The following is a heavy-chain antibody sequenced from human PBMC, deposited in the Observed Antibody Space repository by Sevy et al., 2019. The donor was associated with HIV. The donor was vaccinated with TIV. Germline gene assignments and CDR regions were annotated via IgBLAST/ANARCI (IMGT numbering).Heavy chain of an antibody. V-gene: IGHV5-51*01. CDR3: ARFGSYRLAYYGMDV. CDR2: IYPGDSDT. Sequence: GESLKISCKGSGYSFSNYWIGWVRQMPGKGLELMGIIYPGDSDTRYSPSFQGQVTISVDKSSSTAYLQWSRLRASDTAMYYCARFGSYRLAYYGMDVWGQGTTDTVSS. J-gene: IGHJ6*02. CDR1: GYSFSNYW. D-gene: IGHD3-9*01.